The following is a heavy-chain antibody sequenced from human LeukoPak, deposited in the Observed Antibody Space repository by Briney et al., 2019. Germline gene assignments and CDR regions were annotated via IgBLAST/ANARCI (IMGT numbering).Heavy chain of an antibody. CDR3: AKEIWPTVTTPGHTHFDY. CDR1: GFTFSTYG. Sequence: PGGSLRLSCVGSGFTFSTYGMHWVRQAPGKGLEWVAFIRYDGRNKYYADSVKGRFTVSRDNSKNTLCLQMNSLRAEDTAVYYCAKEIWPTVTTPGHTHFDYWGQGTLVTVSS. J-gene: IGHJ4*02. V-gene: IGHV3-30*02. D-gene: IGHD4-17*01. CDR2: IRYDGRNK.